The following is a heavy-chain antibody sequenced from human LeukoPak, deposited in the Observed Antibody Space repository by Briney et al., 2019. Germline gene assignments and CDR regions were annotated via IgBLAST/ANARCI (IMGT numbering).Heavy chain of an antibody. Sequence: ASVKVSCKASGYTFTSYGISWVRQAPGQGLEWMGWISAYNGNTNYAQKLQGRVTMTTDTSTSTAYMELRSLRSDDTAVYYCARGRWFGELPLYYYYYMDVWGKGTTVTVSS. CDR1: GYTFTSYG. CDR3: ARGRWFGELPLYYYYYMDV. D-gene: IGHD3-10*01. CDR2: ISAYNGNT. J-gene: IGHJ6*03. V-gene: IGHV1-18*01.